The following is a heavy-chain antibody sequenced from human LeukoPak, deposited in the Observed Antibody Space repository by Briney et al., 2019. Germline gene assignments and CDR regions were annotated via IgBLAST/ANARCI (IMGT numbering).Heavy chain of an antibody. CDR1: GGSISSGSYY. CDR2: IYYSGST. CDR3: ASAPRGVNTNWFDP. J-gene: IGHJ5*02. V-gene: IGHV4-61*01. Sequence: KASETLSLTCTVSGGSISSGSYYWTWIRQPPGKGLEWIGYIYYSGSTNYNPSLKSRVTISVDTSKNQFSLKLSSVTAADTAVYYCASAPRGVNTNWFDPWGQGTLVTVSS. D-gene: IGHD3-10*01.